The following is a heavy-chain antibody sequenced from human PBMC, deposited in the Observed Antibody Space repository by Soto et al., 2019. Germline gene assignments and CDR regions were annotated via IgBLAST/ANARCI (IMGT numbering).Heavy chain of an antibody. Sequence: PSETLSLTCAVYGGSFSGYYWSWIRQPPGKGLEWIGEINHSGSTNYNPSLKSRVTISVDTSKNQFSLKLSSVTAADTAVYYCARAFYCSGGSCPRRFPKSSYMDVWGKGTTVTVSS. J-gene: IGHJ6*03. V-gene: IGHV4-34*01. CDR2: INHSGST. CDR3: ARAFYCSGGSCPRRFPKSSYMDV. D-gene: IGHD2-15*01. CDR1: GGSFSGYY.